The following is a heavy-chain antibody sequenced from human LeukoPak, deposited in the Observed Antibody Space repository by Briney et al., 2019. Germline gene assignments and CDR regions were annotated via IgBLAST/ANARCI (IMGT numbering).Heavy chain of an antibody. D-gene: IGHD4-11*01. CDR2: IDTYNGNT. V-gene: IGHV1-18*01. CDR1: GYTFTTYG. Sequence: ASVKVSCKASGYTFTTYGLSWVRQAPGQGLEWMCCIDTYNGNTNYAQRFQGRVTVTTDTSTSTAYMELRSLRSDDTADYYCAGALYSNYVLGLYYLDYWGQGTLVTVSS. CDR3: AGALYSNYVLGLYYLDY. J-gene: IGHJ4*02.